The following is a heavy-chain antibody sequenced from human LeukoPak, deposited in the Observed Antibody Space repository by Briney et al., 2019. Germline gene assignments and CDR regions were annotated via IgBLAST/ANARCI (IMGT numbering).Heavy chain of an antibody. CDR1: GFTFSSYG. CDR3: AGASSGGSGVDY. Sequence: GGSLRLSCAASGFTFSSYGMHWVRQAPGKGLEWVAVISYDGSNKYYADSVKGRFTISRDNSKNTLYLQMNSLRAEDTAVYYCAGASSGGSGVDYWGQGTLVTVSS. CDR2: ISYDGSNK. J-gene: IGHJ4*02. V-gene: IGHV3-30*03. D-gene: IGHD2-15*01.